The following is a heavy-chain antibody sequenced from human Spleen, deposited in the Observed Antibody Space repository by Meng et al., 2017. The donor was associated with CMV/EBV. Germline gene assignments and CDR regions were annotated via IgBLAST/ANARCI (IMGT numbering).Heavy chain of an antibody. J-gene: IGHJ5*02. D-gene: IGHD3-22*01. V-gene: IGHV4-39*07. Sequence: ISSSSYYWGWIRQTPGKGLEWIGSIYYSGSTYYNPSLKSRVTISVDTSKNQFSLKLSSVTAADTAVYYCARANYYDSSGYPTNWFDPWGQGTLVTVSS. CDR2: IYYSGST. CDR1: ISSSSYY. CDR3: ARANYYDSSGYPTNWFDP.